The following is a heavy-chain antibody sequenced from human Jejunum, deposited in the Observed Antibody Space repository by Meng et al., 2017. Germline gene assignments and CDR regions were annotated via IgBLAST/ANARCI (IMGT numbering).Heavy chain of an antibody. J-gene: IGHJ5*02. CDR3: AYGSGSYLNNRFDP. CDR1: GGTFSNYA. CDR2: IIAISGAA. D-gene: IGHD3-10*01. Sequence: QVQLLQVGAEVKKPGASVKISCKTSGGTFSNYAINWVRQAPGQGLEWMGGIIAISGAANYAQKFRGRVTFSTDASTSTAYMDLTSLRSEDTAVYYCAYGSGSYLNNRFDPWGQGTLVTVSS. V-gene: IGHV1-69*05.